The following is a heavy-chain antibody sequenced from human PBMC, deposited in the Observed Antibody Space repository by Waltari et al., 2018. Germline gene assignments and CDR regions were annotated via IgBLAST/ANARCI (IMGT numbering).Heavy chain of an antibody. CDR3: ARVGSRGYDYGMDV. D-gene: IGHD1-26*01. CDR2: IYYSGST. J-gene: IGHJ6*02. V-gene: IGHV4-39*07. Sequence: QLPLQESGPGLVKPSETLSLPCTVPGGSISSSSYYWGWIRQPPGKGLEWIGSIYYSGSTYYNPSLKSRVTISVDTSKNQFSLKLSSVTAADTAVYYCARVGSRGYDYGMDVWGQGTTVTVSS. CDR1: GGSISSSSYY.